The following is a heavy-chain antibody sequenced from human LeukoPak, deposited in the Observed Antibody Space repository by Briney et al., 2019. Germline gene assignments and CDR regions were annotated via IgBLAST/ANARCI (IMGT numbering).Heavy chain of an antibody. V-gene: IGHV1-2*02. D-gene: IGHD2-15*01. CDR1: GYTFTGYY. CDR3: ARDTWDIVVVVAGFDP. CDR2: INPNGGGT. J-gene: IGHJ5*02. Sequence: AASVKVSCKASGYTFTGYYMHWVRQAPGQGLEWMGWINPNGGGTNYAQKFQGRVTMTRDTSISTAYMELSRLRSDDTAVYYCARDTWDIVVVVAGFDPWGQGTLVTVSS.